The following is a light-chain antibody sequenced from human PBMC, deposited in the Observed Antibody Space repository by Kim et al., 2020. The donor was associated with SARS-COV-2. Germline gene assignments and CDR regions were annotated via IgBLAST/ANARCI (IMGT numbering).Light chain of an antibody. V-gene: IGLV3-19*01. CDR1: SLRSYY. Sequence: SSELTQGPAVSVALGQTVRITCQGDSLRSYYASWYQQKPGQAPVLVIYGKNNRPSGIPDRFSGSSSGNTASLTITGAQAEDEADYYCNSRDSSGNVVFGG. CDR2: GKN. CDR3: NSRDSSGNVV. J-gene: IGLJ2*01.